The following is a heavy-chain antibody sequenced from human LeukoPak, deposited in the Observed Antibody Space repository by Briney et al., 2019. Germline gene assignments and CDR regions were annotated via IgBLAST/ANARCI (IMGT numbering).Heavy chain of an antibody. CDR1: GFTFSSYS. CDR3: ARDLDRFDY. Sequence: GGSLRLSCAASGFTFSSYSMNWVRQAPGKGLEWVAGLWNAGSNKYYADSVKGRFTISRDNSKNTLYLQMNSLRAEDTAVYFCARDLDRFDYWGQGTLVTVSS. V-gene: IGHV3-33*08. D-gene: IGHD3/OR15-3a*01. CDR2: LWNAGSNK. J-gene: IGHJ4*02.